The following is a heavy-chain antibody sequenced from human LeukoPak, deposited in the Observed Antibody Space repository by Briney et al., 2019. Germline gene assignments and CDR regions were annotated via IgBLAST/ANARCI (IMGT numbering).Heavy chain of an antibody. J-gene: IGHJ4*02. CDR3: TGPPD. CDR1: GFTFSNAW. V-gene: IGHV3-15*01. Sequence: PGGSLRLSRAASGFTFSNAWMSWVRQAPGKGLEWVGRIKSKSAGGTTDYVASVKGRFTISRDDSKNTPYLQMNSLKTEDTAVYYCTGPPDWGQGTLVTVSS. CDR2: IKSKSAGGTT.